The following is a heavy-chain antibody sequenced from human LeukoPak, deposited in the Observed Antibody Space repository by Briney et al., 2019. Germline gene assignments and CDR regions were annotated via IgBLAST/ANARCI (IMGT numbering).Heavy chain of an antibody. CDR3: ARGTEDIVVVPAAMGIFDY. Sequence: GASVNVSCKASGYTFTGYYMHWVRQAPGQGLEWMGWINPNSGGTNYAQKFQGRVTMTRDTSISTAYMELSRLRSDDTAVYYCARGTEDIVVVPAAMGIFDYWGQGTLVTVSS. D-gene: IGHD2-2*01. CDR1: GYTFTGYY. V-gene: IGHV1-2*02. J-gene: IGHJ4*02. CDR2: INPNSGGT.